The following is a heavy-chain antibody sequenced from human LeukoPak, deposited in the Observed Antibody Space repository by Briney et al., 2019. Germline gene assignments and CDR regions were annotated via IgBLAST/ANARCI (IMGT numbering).Heavy chain of an antibody. J-gene: IGHJ4*02. V-gene: IGHV1-18*01. D-gene: IGHD6-19*01. Sequence: ASVKVSCKASGYTFTSYGISWVRQAPGQGLEWVGWISAYNGNTNYAQKLQGRVTMTTDTSTSTAYMELRSLRSDDTAVYYCARGSVGVLGVAGNDYWGQGTLVTVSS. CDR2: ISAYNGNT. CDR3: ARGSVGVLGVAGNDY. CDR1: GYTFTSYG.